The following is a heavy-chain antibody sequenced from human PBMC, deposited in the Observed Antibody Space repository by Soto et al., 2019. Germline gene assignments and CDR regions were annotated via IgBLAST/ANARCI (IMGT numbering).Heavy chain of an antibody. CDR2: VNPIVSMS. J-gene: IGHJ4*02. V-gene: IGHV1-69*02. Sequence: ASVKVSCKASGDTFSFYTINWVRQAPGLGLEWMGRVNPIVSMSNYAQKFQGRVAITADKSTNTAYMQLSSLRSEDTAIYYCAASYGSGYRAFDYWGQGALVTVSS. D-gene: IGHD3-10*01. CDR3: AASYGSGYRAFDY. CDR1: GDTFSFYT.